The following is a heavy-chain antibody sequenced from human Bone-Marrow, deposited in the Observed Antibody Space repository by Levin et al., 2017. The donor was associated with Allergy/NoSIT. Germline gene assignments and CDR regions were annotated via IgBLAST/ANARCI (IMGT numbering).Heavy chain of an antibody. CDR3: ARRRRHGDYYWYFDL. CDR1: GFSFSTNEVG. V-gene: IGHV2-5*02. J-gene: IGHJ2*01. CDR2: IYWDNDK. D-gene: IGHD2-21*01. Sequence: SGPTLVKPTQTLTLTCTFSGFSFSTNEVGVGWIRQPPGKAPEWLALIYWDNDKRYSPFLESRLTITKDTSKNQVVLTMTNMDHVDTATYYGARRRRHGDYYWYFDLWGRGTLVTVSS.